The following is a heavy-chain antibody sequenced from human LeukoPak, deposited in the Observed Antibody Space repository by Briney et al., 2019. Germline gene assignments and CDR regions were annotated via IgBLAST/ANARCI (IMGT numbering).Heavy chain of an antibody. CDR3: ARDLSGVTGYTYGRGIDY. CDR1: GFTFSSYA. V-gene: IGHV3-7*01. Sequence: GGSLRLSCAASGFTFSSYAMNWVRQAPGKGLEWVANIKKDGSEKYYVDSVKGRFTISRDNAKTSLYLQMNSLRAEDTAVYYCARDLSGVTGYTYGRGIDYWGQGTLVTVSS. J-gene: IGHJ4*02. CDR2: IKKDGSEK. D-gene: IGHD5-18*01.